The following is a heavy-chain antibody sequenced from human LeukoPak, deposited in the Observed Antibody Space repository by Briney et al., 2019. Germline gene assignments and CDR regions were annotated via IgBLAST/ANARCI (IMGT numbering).Heavy chain of an antibody. Sequence: HRESLKISCQGSGYSFTSYWIGWVRQMPGKGLEWMGIIYPGDSDTRYSPSFQGQVTISADTSISSAYLQWSSLKASDTAMYYCARSYDSGGTFDSWGQGTLVIVSS. D-gene: IGHD3-22*01. CDR3: ARSYDSGGTFDS. V-gene: IGHV5-51*01. CDR2: IYPGDSDT. CDR1: GYSFTSYW. J-gene: IGHJ4*02.